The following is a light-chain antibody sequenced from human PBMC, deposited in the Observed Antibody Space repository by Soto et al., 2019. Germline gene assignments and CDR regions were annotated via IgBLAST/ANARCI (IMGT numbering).Light chain of an antibody. Sequence: QSSLAQPASVSVPPEQSVTISCTGTSGEVGTYNLVSWYQQPPGKAPKLIIYEVAERPSGVSNRFSGSKFGNTASLTISGLLPEDEADYYCCSYGGSSALPYVFGTGTKVTVL. CDR2: EVA. CDR1: SGEVGTYNL. V-gene: IGLV2-23*02. J-gene: IGLJ1*01. CDR3: CSYGGSSALPYV.